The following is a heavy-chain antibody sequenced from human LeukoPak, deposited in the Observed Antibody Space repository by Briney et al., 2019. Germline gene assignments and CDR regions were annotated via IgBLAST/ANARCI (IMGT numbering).Heavy chain of an antibody. CDR3: ARKTVVGSYFDY. J-gene: IGHJ4*02. Sequence: GGSLRLSCAASGFIFSAYWMSWVRQAPGKGLEWVANTKQDGSDRYYVDSVKGRFAISRDNAKNSLYLQMNSLRAEDTAVYYCARKTVVGSYFDYFFEGPPSTGSS. D-gene: IGHD4-23*01. CDR2: TKQDGSDR. V-gene: IGHV3-7*03. CDR1: GFIFSAYW.